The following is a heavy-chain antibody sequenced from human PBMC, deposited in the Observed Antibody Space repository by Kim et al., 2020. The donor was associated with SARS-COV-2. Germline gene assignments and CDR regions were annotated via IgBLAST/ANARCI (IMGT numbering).Heavy chain of an antibody. CDR2: ISSSSSYI. D-gene: IGHD2-2*02. J-gene: IGHJ5*02. CDR1: GFTFSSYS. CDR3: ARDTVPAAILYWFDP. Sequence: GGSLRLSCAASGFTFSSYSMNWVRQAPGKGLEWVSSISSSSSYIYYADSVKGRFTISRDNAKNSLYLQMNSLRAEDTAVYYCARDTVPAAILYWFDPWGQGTLVTVSS. V-gene: IGHV3-21*01.